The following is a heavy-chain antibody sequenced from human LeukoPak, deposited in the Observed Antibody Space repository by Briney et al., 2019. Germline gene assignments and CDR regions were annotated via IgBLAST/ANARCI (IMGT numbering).Heavy chain of an antibody. CDR3: GKEEFGELVIGY. V-gene: IGHV3-23*01. CDR1: GFTFSDYA. J-gene: IGHJ4*02. CDR2: ISDSGSKT. D-gene: IGHD3-10*01. Sequence: GGSLRLSCAASGFTFSDYAMTWVRQAPGKGLESVSGISDSGSKTYYADSVQGRFTISRDNSKNSLFLQMNSLRAEDTAVYYCGKEEFGELVIGYWGQGILVTVTS.